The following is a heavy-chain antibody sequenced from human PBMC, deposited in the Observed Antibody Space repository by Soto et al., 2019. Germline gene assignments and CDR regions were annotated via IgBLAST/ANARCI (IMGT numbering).Heavy chain of an antibody. D-gene: IGHD1-26*01. CDR1: GGSISSGGYY. V-gene: IGHV4-31*03. Sequence: QVQLQESGPGLVKPSQTLSLTCTVSGGSISSGGYYWSWIRQHPGKGLEWIVYIYYSGSTYYNPSLKSRVTISVHTSKNQFSLKLSSVTAADTAVYYCAREGGIVGATAADYWGQGTLVTVSS. J-gene: IGHJ4*02. CDR2: IYYSGST. CDR3: AREGGIVGATAADY.